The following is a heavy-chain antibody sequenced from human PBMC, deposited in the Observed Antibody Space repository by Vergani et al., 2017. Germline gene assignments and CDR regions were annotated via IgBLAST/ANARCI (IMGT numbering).Heavy chain of an antibody. CDR1: GGSINSHNYY. D-gene: IGHD2-15*01. CDR3: ARGSCLGGSCYKPLFDY. V-gene: IGHV4-61*02. CDR2: IHPSGST. Sequence: QVQLQESGPGLVKPSQTLSLTCTVSGGSINSHNYYWSWIRQPAGKGLEWIGRIHPSGSTDYNPSLKRRVTMSEDTSKNQFSLNLTSVTAADTAVYFCARGSCLGGSCYKPLFDYWGQGILVTVSS. J-gene: IGHJ4*02.